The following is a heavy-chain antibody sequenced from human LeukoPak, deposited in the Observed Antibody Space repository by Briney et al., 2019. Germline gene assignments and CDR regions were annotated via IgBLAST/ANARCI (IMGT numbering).Heavy chain of an antibody. CDR1: GFTFINYW. V-gene: IGHV3-7*01. J-gene: IGHJ4*02. D-gene: IGHD3-16*01. CDR3: VRLGGRNGFDY. Sequence: EGSLRLSCAASGFTFINYWMSWVRQAPGKGLEWVASIKQDGSEKYYVDSVKGRFTISRDNTKNSLYLQMNSLRAEDTAVYYCVRLGGRNGFDYWGQGTLVTVSS. CDR2: IKQDGSEK.